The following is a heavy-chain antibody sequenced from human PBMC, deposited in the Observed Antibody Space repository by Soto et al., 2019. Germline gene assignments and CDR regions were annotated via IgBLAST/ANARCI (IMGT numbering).Heavy chain of an antibody. CDR1: GGSFSGYY. CDR3: ATTSGYDFTYDY. CDR2: INHSGST. V-gene: IGHV4-34*01. D-gene: IGHD5-12*01. Sequence: SETLSLTCAVYGGSFSGYYWSRIRQPPGKGLEWIGEINHSGSTNYNPSLKSRVTISVDTSKNQFSLKLSSVTAADTAVYYCATTSGYDFTYDYWGQGTLVTVSS. J-gene: IGHJ4*02.